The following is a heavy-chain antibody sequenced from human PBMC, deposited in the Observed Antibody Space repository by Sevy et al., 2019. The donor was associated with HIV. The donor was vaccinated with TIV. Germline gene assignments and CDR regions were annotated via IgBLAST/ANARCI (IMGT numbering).Heavy chain of an antibody. J-gene: IGHJ5*02. CDR1: GGSISSSSYY. V-gene: IGHV4-39*01. CDR3: ARHDGDYDFWSGPNWFDP. D-gene: IGHD3-3*01. CDR2: IHYSGST. Sequence: SETLSLTCTVSGGSISSSSYYWGWIRQPPGKGLEWIGSIHYSGSTYYNPSLKSRVTISVDTSKNQFSLKLSSVTAADTAVYYCARHDGDYDFWSGPNWFDPWGQGTLVTVSS.